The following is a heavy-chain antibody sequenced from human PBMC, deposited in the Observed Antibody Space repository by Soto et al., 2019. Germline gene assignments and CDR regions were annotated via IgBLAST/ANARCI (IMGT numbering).Heavy chain of an antibody. D-gene: IGHD3-22*01. CDR1: GYTFTSYA. V-gene: IGHV1-3*01. Sequence: ASVKGSCKASGYTFTSYAMHWVRHAPGQRLEWMGWINAGNGNTKYSQKFQGRVTITRDTSASTAYMELSSLRSEDTAVYYCARELYYYDSSGTYADNYYYYGRDVWGQATTVTVP. J-gene: IGHJ6*02. CDR2: INAGNGNT. CDR3: ARELYYYDSSGTYADNYYYYGRDV.